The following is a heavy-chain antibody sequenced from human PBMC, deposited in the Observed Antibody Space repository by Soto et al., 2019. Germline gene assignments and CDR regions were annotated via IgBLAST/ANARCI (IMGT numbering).Heavy chain of an antibody. CDR3: ARRLYSESSGFEGGGMDV. V-gene: IGHV4-39*01. D-gene: IGHD3-22*01. CDR2: IYYSGST. Sequence: QLQLQESGPGLVKPSETLSLTCTVSGGSISSSSYYWGWIRQPPGKGLEWIGSIYYSGSTYYNPSPTRRVTTSVDTSKNQFPLKLSSVTAADTAVYYCARRLYSESSGFEGGGMDVWGQGTTVTVSS. CDR1: GGSISSSSYY. J-gene: IGHJ6*02.